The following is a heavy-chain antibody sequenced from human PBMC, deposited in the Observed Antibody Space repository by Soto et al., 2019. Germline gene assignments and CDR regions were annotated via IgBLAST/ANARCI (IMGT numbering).Heavy chain of an antibody. D-gene: IGHD3-16*02. CDR2: IKQDGSEK. CDR3: ARGRVDYIWGSYRDASHPRDY. V-gene: IGHV3-7*03. Sequence: PVGSLKLSCAASGFTFSRSWLNWARQATGKGVEWVANIKQDGSEKNFVDSVKGRFTISRDNARKSLYLQMNSLRPEDTAVYYCARGRVDYIWGSYRDASHPRDYWGQGTLVTVSS. CDR1: GFTFSRSW. J-gene: IGHJ4*02.